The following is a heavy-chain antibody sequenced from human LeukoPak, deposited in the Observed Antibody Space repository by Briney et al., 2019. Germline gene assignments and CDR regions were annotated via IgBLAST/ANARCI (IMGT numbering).Heavy chain of an antibody. CDR2: IYQSGST. CDR1: GYSISSGYY. V-gene: IGHV4-38-2*02. D-gene: IGHD5-12*01. Sequence: SETLSLTCTVSGYSISSGYYWGWIRQPPGKGLEWIGTIYQSGSTYYNPSLKSRVTISVDTSKNQFSLKLSSVTAADTAVYYCARGAGHSSGYAPVDYWGQGTLVTVSS. J-gene: IGHJ4*02. CDR3: ARGAGHSSGYAPVDY.